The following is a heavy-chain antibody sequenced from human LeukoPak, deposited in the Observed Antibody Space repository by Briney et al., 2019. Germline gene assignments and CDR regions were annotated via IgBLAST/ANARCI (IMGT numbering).Heavy chain of an antibody. V-gene: IGHV4-39*01. CDR2: MSYSGST. CDR3: ARFYTTSQYGSGYMDV. CDR1: GGSISSSSYY. Sequence: SETLSLTCTVSGGSISSSSYYWGWIRQPPGKGLEWIGSMSYSGSTYYNPSLKSRVTIAVDTSKTQFSLKLSSVTAADTAVYYCARFYTTSQYGSGYMDVWGKGTPVTVSS. J-gene: IGHJ6*03. D-gene: IGHD3-10*01.